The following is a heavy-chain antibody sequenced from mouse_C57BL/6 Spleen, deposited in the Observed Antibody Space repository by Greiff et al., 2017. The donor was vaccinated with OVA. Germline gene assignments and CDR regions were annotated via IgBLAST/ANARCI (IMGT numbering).Heavy chain of an antibody. V-gene: IGHV14-3*01. Sequence: VQLKESVAELVRPGASVKLSCTASGFNIKNYYMHWVKQRPEQGLEWIGRIDPANGNTKSAQKFQGKATLTADTSSNTAYLQLSRLTSEDTDISYCAHDSYYWRVDYWGQGTTLTVSS. J-gene: IGHJ2*01. D-gene: IGHD2-3*01. CDR2: IDPANGNT. CDR1: GFNIKNYY. CDR3: AHDSYYWRVDY.